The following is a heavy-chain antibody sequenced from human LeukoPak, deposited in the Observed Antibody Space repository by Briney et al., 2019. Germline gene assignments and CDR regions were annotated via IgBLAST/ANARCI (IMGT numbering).Heavy chain of an antibody. CDR1: GDSISSYY. CDR2: IYTSGST. D-gene: IGHD1-26*01. Sequence: SETLSLTCTVSGDSISSYYWSWIRQPAGKGLEWIGHIYTSGSTNYNPSLKSRVTMSVDTSKNQFSLKLSSVTAADTAVYYCARHSGSFYFYYYMDVWGKGTTVTVSS. CDR3: ARHSGSFYFYYYMDV. V-gene: IGHV4-4*07. J-gene: IGHJ6*03.